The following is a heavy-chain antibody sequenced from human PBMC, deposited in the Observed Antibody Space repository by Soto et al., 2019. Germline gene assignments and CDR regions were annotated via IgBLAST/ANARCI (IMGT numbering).Heavy chain of an antibody. CDR1: GGSFSGYY. CDR3: ARGLRYSSGK. CDR2: INHSGST. Sequence: SETLSLTCAVYGGSFSGYYWSWIRQPPGKGLEWIGEINHSGSTNYNPSLKSRVTISVDTSKNQFSLKLSSVTAADTAVYYCARGLRYSSGKWGQGTLVTVSS. V-gene: IGHV4-34*01. J-gene: IGHJ4*02. D-gene: IGHD6-19*01.